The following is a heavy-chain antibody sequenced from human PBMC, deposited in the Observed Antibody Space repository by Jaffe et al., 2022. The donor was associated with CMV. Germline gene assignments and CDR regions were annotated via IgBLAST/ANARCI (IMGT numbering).Heavy chain of an antibody. Sequence: EVQLLESGGGLVQPGGSLRLSCAASGFTFSSYAMTWVRQAPGKGLEWVSGISASGGSTYYADSVKGRFTISRDNSKNTLYLQMNSLRAEATAVYYCAGGSGLYYFDYWGQGTLVTVSS. CDR3: AGGSGLYYFDY. V-gene: IGHV3-23*01. J-gene: IGHJ4*02. CDR1: GFTFSSYA. D-gene: IGHD3-10*01. CDR2: ISASGGST.